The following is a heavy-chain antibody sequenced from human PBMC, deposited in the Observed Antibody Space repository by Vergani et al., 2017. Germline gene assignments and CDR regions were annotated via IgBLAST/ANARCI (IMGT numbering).Heavy chain of an antibody. CDR3: ARVPVADHSYYFDY. Sequence: QVQLQESGPGLVKPSETLSLTCTVSGGSVSSGSYYWSWIRQPPGKGLEWIGYIYYSGSTNYNPSLKSRVTISVDTSKNQFSLKLSSVTAADTAVYYCARVPVADHSYYFDYWGQGTLVTVSS. CDR1: GGSVSSGSYY. V-gene: IGHV4-61*01. J-gene: IGHJ4*02. CDR2: IYYSGST. D-gene: IGHD6-19*01.